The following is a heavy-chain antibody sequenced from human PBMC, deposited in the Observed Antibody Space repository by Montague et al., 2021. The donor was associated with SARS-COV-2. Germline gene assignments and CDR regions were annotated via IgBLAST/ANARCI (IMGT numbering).Heavy chain of an antibody. CDR3: LQGHYFDS. V-gene: IGHV6-1*01. Sequence: CAISGDSVSSHNAAWNWIRQSPSRGLEWLGRTYYRSKWYNDYAVSVKSRITIDADTSKNHFSLQLKSMAPEDTAVYYCLQGHYFDSWGQGTLVTVSS. D-gene: IGHD5-24*01. CDR2: TYYRSKWYN. J-gene: IGHJ4*02. CDR1: GDSVSSHNAA.